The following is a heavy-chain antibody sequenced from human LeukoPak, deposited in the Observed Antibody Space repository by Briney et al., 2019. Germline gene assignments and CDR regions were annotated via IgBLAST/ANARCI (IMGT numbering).Heavy chain of an antibody. D-gene: IGHD6-13*01. V-gene: IGHV4-59*08. CDR2: IYYSGST. CDR3: ARLSSGSSSWYDIDY. Sequence: PSETLSLTCTVSGGSISSYYWSWIRQPPGKGLERIGYIYYSGSTNYNPSLKSRVTISVDTSKNQFSLKLSSVTVADTAVYYCARLSSGSSSWYDIDYWGQGTLVTVSS. CDR1: GGSISSYY. J-gene: IGHJ4*02.